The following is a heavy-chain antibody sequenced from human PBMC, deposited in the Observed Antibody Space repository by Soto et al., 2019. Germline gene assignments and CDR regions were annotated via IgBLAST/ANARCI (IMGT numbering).Heavy chain of an antibody. CDR1: GGSISSYY. V-gene: IGHV4-59*01. Sequence: SETLSLTCIVSGGSISSYYWNWIRQAPGKGLEWIGYFYYSGITNYNPSLKSRVTISVDTSKNQFSLKLTSVTAADTAVYYCATPSSSIDAFDIWGQGTMVTVSS. D-gene: IGHD6-6*01. CDR3: ATPSSSIDAFDI. J-gene: IGHJ3*02. CDR2: FYYSGIT.